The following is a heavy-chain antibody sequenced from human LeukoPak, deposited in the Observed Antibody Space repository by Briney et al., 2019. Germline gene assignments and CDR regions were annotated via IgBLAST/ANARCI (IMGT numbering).Heavy chain of an antibody. CDR2: INHSGST. Sequence: SETLSLTCVVYGGSFSGYYWTWIRQPPGKGLEWIGEINHSGSTNYNPSLKSRVTISIDTSKNQFSLKLSSVTAADTAVYYCATQAVGYSSTWYRPIYYYYMGVWGKGTTVTISS. J-gene: IGHJ6*03. V-gene: IGHV4-34*01. CDR1: GGSFSGYY. CDR3: ATQAVGYSSTWYRPIYYYYMGV. D-gene: IGHD6-13*01.